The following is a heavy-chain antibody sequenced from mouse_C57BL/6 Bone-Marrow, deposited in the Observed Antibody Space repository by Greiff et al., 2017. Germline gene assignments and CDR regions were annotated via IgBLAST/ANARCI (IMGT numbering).Heavy chain of an antibody. CDR2: IDPENGDT. D-gene: IGHD1-1*01. V-gene: IGHV14-4*01. Sequence: VQLQQSGAELVRPGASVKLSCTVSGFNIKDDYMHWVKQRPEQGLEWIGWIDPENGDTEYASKFQGKATITADTSSNTAYLQLSSLTSEDTAVYYCTTELTTVVGGGQGTTLTVSS. J-gene: IGHJ2*01. CDR1: GFNIKDDY. CDR3: TTELTTVVG.